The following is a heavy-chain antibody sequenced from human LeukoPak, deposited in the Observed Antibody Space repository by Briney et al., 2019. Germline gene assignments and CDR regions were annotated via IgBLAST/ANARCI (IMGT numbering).Heavy chain of an antibody. D-gene: IGHD3-10*01. J-gene: IGHJ4*02. V-gene: IGHV3-23*01. Sequence: PGGSLRLSCAASGFTFSSYAMSWVRQARGKGLEWVSTISGSGGSTYYADSVKGRFTISRDNSKNTLYLQMNSLRAEDTAVYYCAKVVRFGELFFDYWGQGTLVTVSS. CDR2: ISGSGGST. CDR3: AKVVRFGELFFDY. CDR1: GFTFSSYA.